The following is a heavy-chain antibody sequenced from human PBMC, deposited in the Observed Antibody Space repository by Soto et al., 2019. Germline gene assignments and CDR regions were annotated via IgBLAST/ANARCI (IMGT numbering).Heavy chain of an antibody. CDR1: GFTFSHFA. D-gene: IGHD2-2*01. CDR2: ISGSGSRT. CDR3: AKGRRVGISSPLAL. Sequence: EMQLLETGGAVVPPGESLRLSCAASGFTFSHFAMSWVRQRPGKGLEWISGISGSGSRTYDADSVQGRFSIARDNPNRTLYLQMDSLRVEDTAVYYCAKGRRVGISSPLALWGQGNLVTVSS. V-gene: IGHV3-23*01. J-gene: IGHJ4*02.